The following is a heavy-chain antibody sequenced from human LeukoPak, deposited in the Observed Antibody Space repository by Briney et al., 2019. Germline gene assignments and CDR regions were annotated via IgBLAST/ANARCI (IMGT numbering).Heavy chain of an antibody. V-gene: IGHV3-66*01. CDR2: IYSGGST. Sequence: GGSLRLSCAASGFTVSSNYMSWVRQAPGKGLEWVSVIYSGGSTYYADSVKGRFIISRDNSKNTLYLQMNSLRAEDTAVYYCLFGVHYYYGMDVWGQGTTVTVSS. D-gene: IGHD2-21*01. CDR3: LFGVHYYYGMDV. J-gene: IGHJ6*02. CDR1: GFTVSSNY.